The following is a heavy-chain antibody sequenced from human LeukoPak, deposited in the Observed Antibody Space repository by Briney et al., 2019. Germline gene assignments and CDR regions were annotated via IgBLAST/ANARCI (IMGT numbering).Heavy chain of an antibody. Sequence: HPGGSLRLSCAASGFTFSSYGMHWVRQAPGKGLEWVAVIWYDGSNKYYADSVKGRFTISRDNSKNTLYLQMNSLRAEDTALYYCAKSGHYYGSGSYLGQNWGQGTLVTVSS. D-gene: IGHD3-10*01. J-gene: IGHJ4*02. CDR1: GFTFSSYG. V-gene: IGHV3-30*02. CDR3: AKSGHYYGSGSYLGQN. CDR2: IWYDGSNK.